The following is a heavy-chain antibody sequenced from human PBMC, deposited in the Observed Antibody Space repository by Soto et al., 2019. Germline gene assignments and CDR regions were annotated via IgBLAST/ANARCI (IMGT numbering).Heavy chain of an antibody. J-gene: IGHJ5*01. CDR3: ARLESRFIAARGGWFDP. D-gene: IGHD6-6*01. CDR2: IYYSGST. CDR1: GGSISSSSYY. Sequence: SETLSLTCTVSGGSISSSSYYWGWIRQPPGKGLEWIGSIYYSGSTYYNPSLKSRVTISVDTSKNQFSLKLSSVTAADTAVYYCARLESRFIAARGGWFDPWGQGTKVTVYS. V-gene: IGHV4-39*01.